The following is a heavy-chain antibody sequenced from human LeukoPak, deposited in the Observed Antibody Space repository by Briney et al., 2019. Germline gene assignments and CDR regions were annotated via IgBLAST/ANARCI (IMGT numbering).Heavy chain of an antibody. J-gene: IGHJ4*02. CDR2: IYYSGTT. D-gene: IGHD3-10*01. V-gene: IGHV4-39*07. CDR1: GASSSSSPYY. Sequence: SETLSLTCTVSGASSSSSPYYWGWIRQPPGKGLEWIGSIYYSGTTYYNPSLKSRVSISVDTSKNQFSLNLSSVTAADTAVYYCARSSTLYGHFDYWGQGTLVTVSS. CDR3: ARSSTLYGHFDY.